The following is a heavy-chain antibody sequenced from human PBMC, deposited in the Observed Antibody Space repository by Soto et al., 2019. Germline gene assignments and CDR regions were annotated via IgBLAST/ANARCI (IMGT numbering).Heavy chain of an antibody. V-gene: IGHV3-48*03. Sequence: EVQLVESGGGLVQPGGSLRLSCAASGLTFSSYEMNWVRQAPGKGLEWVSYISRSGSTIYYADPVKGRVTISRDNAKNSLYLQMNSLRAEDTAVYYCARDGRIRRPDWYFDLWGRGTLVTVSS. CDR1: GLTFSSYE. CDR3: ARDGRIRRPDWYFDL. CDR2: ISRSGSTI. D-gene: IGHD2-15*01. J-gene: IGHJ2*01.